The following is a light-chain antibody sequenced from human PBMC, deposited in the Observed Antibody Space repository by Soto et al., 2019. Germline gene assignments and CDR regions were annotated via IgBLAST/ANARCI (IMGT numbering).Light chain of an antibody. CDR2: AAS. V-gene: IGKV1-39*01. CDR3: QQSYRAVT. Sequence: DIQMTQSPSSLSASVGDRISITCRASQSVSSYLNWYQQKPGKAPRLLIYAASHLQTGVPSRFRGTGSATHFTLTISSLQPEDFATYYCQQSYRAVTFGQGTRWRL. J-gene: IGKJ5*01. CDR1: QSVSSY.